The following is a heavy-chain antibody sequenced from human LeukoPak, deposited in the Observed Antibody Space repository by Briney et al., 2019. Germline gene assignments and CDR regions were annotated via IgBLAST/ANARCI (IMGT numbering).Heavy chain of an antibody. CDR3: ATHSSSRRNYYYYYMDV. V-gene: IGHV3-7*01. D-gene: IGHD3-22*01. Sequence: PGGSLRLSCAASGFTFSSYGMHWVRQAPGKGLEWVANINQDGSEKNYVGSVKGRFTISRDNAKNSLYLQMNSLRAEDTAVYYCATHSSSRRNYYYYYMDVWGKGTTVTVSS. CDR1: GFTFSSYG. CDR2: INQDGSEK. J-gene: IGHJ6*03.